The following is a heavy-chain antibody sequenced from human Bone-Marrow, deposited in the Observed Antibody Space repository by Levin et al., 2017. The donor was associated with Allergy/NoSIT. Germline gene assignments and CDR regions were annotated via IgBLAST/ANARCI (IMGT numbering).Heavy chain of an antibody. CDR3: ARHATGDYDGPLGV. Sequence: SETLSLTCIVSGFYITSLSYYWCCIRHSPGKGLEWIGSFYYSGSTYYNPSLMSRVTISVDTSKNQFSLKMSSVTAADTAVYYCARHATGDYDGPLGVWGKGTTVTVSS. J-gene: IGHJ6*04. CDR2: FYYSGST. CDR1: GFYITSLSYY. V-gene: IGHV4-39*01. D-gene: IGHD3-10*01.